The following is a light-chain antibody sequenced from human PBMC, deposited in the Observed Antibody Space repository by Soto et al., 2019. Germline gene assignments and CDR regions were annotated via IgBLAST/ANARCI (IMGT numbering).Light chain of an antibody. CDR2: DVS. CDR3: YSYTSSNTYV. Sequence: QSVLTQPASVSGSPGQSITISCTGTSSDVGGYNYVSWYQHHPGKVPQLMIYDVSNRPSGVSNRFSGSKSGNTASLTISGLQAEDEADYYCYSYTSSNTYVFGTGTKAT. CDR1: SSDVGGYNY. V-gene: IGLV2-14*03. J-gene: IGLJ1*01.